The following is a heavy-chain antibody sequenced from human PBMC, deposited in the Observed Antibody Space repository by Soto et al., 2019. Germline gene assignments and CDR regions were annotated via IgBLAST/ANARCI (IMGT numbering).Heavy chain of an antibody. Sequence: QVHLQESGPGLVNPSGTLTLTCAVSGGSISSSHWWGWVRQAPGKGLEWIGEIYHSGSTNYNASLKSRITMSVDKSKNQFSVNLSSVTAADTAVYYCVRDAEETEIVPAPWLVWGRGTMVTVSS. CDR2: IYHSGST. CDR1: GGSISSSHW. D-gene: IGHD2-21*02. J-gene: IGHJ6*02. V-gene: IGHV4-4*02. CDR3: VRDAEETEIVPAPWLV.